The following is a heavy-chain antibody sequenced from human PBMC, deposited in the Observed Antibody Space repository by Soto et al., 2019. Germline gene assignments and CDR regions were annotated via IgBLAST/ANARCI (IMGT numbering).Heavy chain of an antibody. V-gene: IGHV4-34*01. J-gene: IGHJ4*02. D-gene: IGHD3-16*02. CDR3: ARGKLSDYVWGSYRYNFDY. CDR1: GGSFSGYY. Sequence: SETLSLTCAVYGGSFSGYYWSWIRQPPGKGLEWIGEINHSGSTNYNPSLKSRVTISVDTSKNQFSLKLSSVTAADTAVYYCARGKLSDYVWGSYRYNFDYWGPGTVVTISA. CDR2: INHSGST.